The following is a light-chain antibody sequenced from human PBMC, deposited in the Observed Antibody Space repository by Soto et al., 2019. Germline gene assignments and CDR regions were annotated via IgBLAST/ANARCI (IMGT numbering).Light chain of an antibody. Sequence: QYVLTQPASVSGSPGQSITISCTGTSSDVGGYNYVSWYQQHPGKAPKLMIYEVSNRPSGVSNRFSGSKSGNTASLTISGLQAEDEADYYCSSYTSSSIDDVFGTGTKVTVL. CDR3: SSYTSSSIDDV. V-gene: IGLV2-14*01. J-gene: IGLJ1*01. CDR2: EVS. CDR1: SSDVGGYNY.